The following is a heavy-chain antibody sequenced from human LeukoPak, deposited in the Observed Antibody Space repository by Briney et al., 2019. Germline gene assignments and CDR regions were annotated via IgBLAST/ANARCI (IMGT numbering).Heavy chain of an antibody. V-gene: IGHV3-23*01. Sequence: PGGSLRLSCSASGFTFSSYAMSWVRQAPGKGLEWVSTISGTGGSAKYADSVKGRFTFSRDNSKDTLYLQMDGLRAEDTAVYYCAKDQGGRYYDILAGYSPENFFDYWGQGTLVTVSS. D-gene: IGHD3-9*01. CDR1: GFTFSSYA. CDR2: ISGTGGSA. CDR3: AKDQGGRYYDILAGYSPENFFDY. J-gene: IGHJ4*02.